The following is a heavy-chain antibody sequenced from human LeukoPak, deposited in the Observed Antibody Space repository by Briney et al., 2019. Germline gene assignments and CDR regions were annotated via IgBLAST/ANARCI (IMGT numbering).Heavy chain of an antibody. CDR2: INPNSGGT. D-gene: IGHD1-1*01. CDR1: GYTFTGYY. CDR3: ARDTTGTTGLGVDAFDI. Sequence: ASVKVSCKASGYTFTGYYMHWVRQAPGQGLEWMGWINPNSGGTNYAQKFQGWVTMTRDTSISTAYMELSRLRSDDTAVYYCARDTTGTTGLGVDAFDIWGQGTMVTVSS. J-gene: IGHJ3*02. V-gene: IGHV1-2*04.